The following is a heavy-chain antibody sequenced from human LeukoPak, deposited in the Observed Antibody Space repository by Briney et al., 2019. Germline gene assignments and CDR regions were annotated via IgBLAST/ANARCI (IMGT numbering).Heavy chain of an antibody. J-gene: IGHJ4*02. V-gene: IGHV4-34*01. D-gene: IGHD2-2*01. CDR3: ARQYIVVVPAAASGIDY. CDR1: GGSFSGYY. CDR2: INHSGST. Sequence: SETLSLTCAVYGGSFSGYYWSWIRQPPGKGLEWIGEINHSGSTNYNPSLKSRVTISVDTSKNQFSLKLSSVTAADTAVYYCARQYIVVVPAAASGIDYWGQGTLVTVSS.